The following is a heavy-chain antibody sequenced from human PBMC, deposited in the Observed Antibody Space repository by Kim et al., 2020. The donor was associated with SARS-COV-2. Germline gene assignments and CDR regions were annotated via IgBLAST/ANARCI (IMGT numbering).Heavy chain of an antibody. CDR3: AKSLRGSTSSPLYFYYGMDV. J-gene: IGHJ6*02. Sequence: GGSLRLSCAASGFTSNTYAMNWVRQAPGKGVEWVSVIYSARTGSETYYADSVKGRFTISRDISKSTVHLQMNSLRAEDTAVYYCAKSLRGSTSSPLYFYYGMDVWGQGTTVTVSS. CDR1: GFTSNTYA. V-gene: IGHV3-23*03. D-gene: IGHD6-6*01. CDR2: IYSARTGSET.